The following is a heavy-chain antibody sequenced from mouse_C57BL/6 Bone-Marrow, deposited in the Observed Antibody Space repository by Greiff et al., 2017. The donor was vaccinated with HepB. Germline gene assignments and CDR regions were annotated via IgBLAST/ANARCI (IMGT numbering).Heavy chain of an antibody. CDR1: GFTFSSYA. D-gene: IGHD1-1*01. J-gene: IGHJ1*03. CDR3: ARGGRGYWYCDV. CDR2: ISDGGSYT. V-gene: IGHV5-4*03. Sequence: EVKLVESGGGLVKPGGSLKLSCAASGFTFSSYAMSWVRQTPEKRLEWVATISDGGSYTYYPDNVKGRCTIYRDNAKNNLYRQMSHLKSEAPAMYYCARGGRGYWYCDVWGTGTTVTVSA.